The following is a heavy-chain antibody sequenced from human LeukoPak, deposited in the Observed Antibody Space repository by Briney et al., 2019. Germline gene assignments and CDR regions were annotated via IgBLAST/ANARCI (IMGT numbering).Heavy chain of an antibody. Sequence: ASVKVSCKASGYTFTGYYMHWVRQAPGQGLEWMGWINPNSGGTNYAQKFQGWVTMTRDTSISTAYMELRSLRSDDTAVYYCARDSSSRGNWFDPWGQGTLVTVSS. CDR3: ARDSSSRGNWFDP. J-gene: IGHJ5*02. CDR2: INPNSGGT. V-gene: IGHV1-2*04. CDR1: GYTFTGYY. D-gene: IGHD3-10*01.